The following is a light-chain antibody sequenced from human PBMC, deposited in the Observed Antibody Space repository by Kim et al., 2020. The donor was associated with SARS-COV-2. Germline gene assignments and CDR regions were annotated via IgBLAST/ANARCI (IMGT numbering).Light chain of an antibody. CDR2: GAS. CDR1: QSVRTN. Sequence: EIVMTQSPATLSVSPGERATLSCRASQSVRTNLAWYQQKPGQAPGLLIYGASTRATGIPARFSGSGSGTEFTLTINSLQSGDFAVYFCQQYNDWPPMYTFGQGTKLEI. J-gene: IGKJ2*01. V-gene: IGKV3-15*01. CDR3: QQYNDWPPMYT.